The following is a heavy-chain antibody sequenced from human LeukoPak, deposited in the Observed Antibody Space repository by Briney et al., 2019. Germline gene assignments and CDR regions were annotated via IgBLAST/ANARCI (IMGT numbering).Heavy chain of an antibody. CDR1: GVSISNYY. J-gene: IGHJ4*02. CDR3: ARGGTYGAYLDY. Sequence: SETLSLTCTVSGVSISNYYWGWIRQAPGKGLEWIGYIYYNGNTSTYNPSLQSRATISVYTSKNHLSLELRSVTAADTAVYYCARGGTYGAYLDYWGQGSLVIVSS. V-gene: IGHV4-59*01. CDR2: IYYNGNTS. D-gene: IGHD3-16*01.